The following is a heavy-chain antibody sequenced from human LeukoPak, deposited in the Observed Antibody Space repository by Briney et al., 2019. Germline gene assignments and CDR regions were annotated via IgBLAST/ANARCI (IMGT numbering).Heavy chain of an antibody. J-gene: IGHJ4*02. CDR2: ISSSSSYI. Sequence: GGSLRLSCAASGFTFSSYSMTWVRQAPGKGLEWVSSISSSSSYIYYADSVKGRFTISRDNAKNSLYLQMNSLRAEDTAVYYCARRNSGYSSSWYFNDYWGQGTLVTVSS. CDR3: ARRNSGYSSSWYFNDY. CDR1: GFTFSSYS. V-gene: IGHV3-21*01. D-gene: IGHD6-13*01.